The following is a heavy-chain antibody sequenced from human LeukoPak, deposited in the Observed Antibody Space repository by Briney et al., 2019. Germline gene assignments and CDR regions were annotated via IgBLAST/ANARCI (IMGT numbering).Heavy chain of an antibody. D-gene: IGHD2-2*02. V-gene: IGHV1-69*05. J-gene: IGHJ4*02. Sequence: ASVKVSCKASGGTFSSYAISWVRQAPGQGLEWMGGIIPISGTANYAQKFQGRVTITTDESTSTAYMELSSLRSEDTAVYYCARARAGGYCSSTSCFTQNFDYWGQGTLVTVSS. CDR1: GGTFSSYA. CDR2: IIPISGTA. CDR3: ARARAGGYCSSTSCFTQNFDY.